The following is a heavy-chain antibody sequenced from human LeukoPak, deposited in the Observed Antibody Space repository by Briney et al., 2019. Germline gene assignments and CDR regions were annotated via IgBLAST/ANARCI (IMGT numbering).Heavy chain of an antibody. CDR1: GFTFSSYA. D-gene: IGHD5-18*01. J-gene: IGHJ4*02. Sequence: GSLRLSCAASGFTFSSYAMSWVRHAPGQGLEWVSAISGSGGSTYYAASVKGRFTTSTDNSKNTLYLQMNSLRAEDTAVYYCAKDKGAGGYSYGYNYYFDYWGQETLVTASS. CDR2: ISGSGGST. V-gene: IGHV3-23*01. CDR3: AKDKGAGGYSYGYNYYFDY.